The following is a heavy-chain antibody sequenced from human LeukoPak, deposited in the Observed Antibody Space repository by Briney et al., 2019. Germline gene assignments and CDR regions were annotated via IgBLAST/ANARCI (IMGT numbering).Heavy chain of an antibody. J-gene: IGHJ4*02. D-gene: IGHD5-24*01. CDR3: ARDSPLMARYDYFDY. CDR1: GFTFRSYE. Sequence: PGGSLRLSCAASGFTFRSYEMNWVRQAPGKGLEWVAVISDDGSNKYYADSVKGRFTISRDNSKNTLYLQMNSLRAEDTAVYYCARDSPLMARYDYFDYWGQGTLVTVSS. V-gene: IGHV3-30-3*01. CDR2: ISDDGSNK.